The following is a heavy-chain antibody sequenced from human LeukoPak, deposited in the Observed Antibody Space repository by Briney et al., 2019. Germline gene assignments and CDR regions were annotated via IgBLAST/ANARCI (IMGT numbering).Heavy chain of an antibody. Sequence: PGGSLRLSCAASGFTFSSYDMHWVRQVTGKGLEWVPAIGTAGDTYYTGSVKGRFTISRENAKNSLYLQMNSLRAEDTAVYYCARGIDNIRMDVWGQGTTVTVSS. V-gene: IGHV3-13*01. CDR3: ARGIDNIRMDV. CDR1: GFTFSSYD. D-gene: IGHD2/OR15-2a*01. CDR2: IGTAGDT. J-gene: IGHJ6*02.